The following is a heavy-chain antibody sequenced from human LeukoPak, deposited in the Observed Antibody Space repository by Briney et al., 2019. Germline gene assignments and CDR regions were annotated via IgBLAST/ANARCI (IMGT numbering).Heavy chain of an antibody. CDR3: AREYGSGSYTGIDY. CDR2: IHISGST. Sequence: GGSLRLSCAASGFTFSSYSMNWVRQAPGKGLEWVSIIHISGSTYYADSVRGRFTISRDNSKNTVYLQMNSLRAEDTAVYYCAREYGSGSYTGIDYWGQGTLVTVSS. CDR1: GFTFSSYS. V-gene: IGHV3-66*01. D-gene: IGHD3-10*01. J-gene: IGHJ4*02.